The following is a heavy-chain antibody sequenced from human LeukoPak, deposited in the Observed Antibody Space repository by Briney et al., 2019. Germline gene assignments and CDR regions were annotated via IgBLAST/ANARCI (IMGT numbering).Heavy chain of an antibody. D-gene: IGHD6-13*01. CDR1: GGSISSSNW. J-gene: IGHJ5*02. CDR2: IYHSGST. Sequence: SGTLSLTCAVSGGSISSSNWWSWVRQPPGKGLEWIGEIYHSGSTNYSPSFQGHVTISADKSISTAYLQWSSLKASDTAMYYCASQGWIAAAGTDYGGPGWFDPWGQGTLVTVSS. V-gene: IGHV4-4*02. CDR3: ASQGWIAAAGTDYGGPGWFDP.